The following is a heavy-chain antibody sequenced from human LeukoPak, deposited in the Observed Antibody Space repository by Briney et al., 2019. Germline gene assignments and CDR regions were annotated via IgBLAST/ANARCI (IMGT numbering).Heavy chain of an antibody. V-gene: IGHV3-74*01. CDR3: ARDLGQYYDTSDSWFDP. CDR2: INSDGINT. J-gene: IGHJ5*02. D-gene: IGHD3-22*01. CDR1: GFTFSNYW. Sequence: GGSLRLSCAASGFTFSNYWMHWVRQAPGKGLVWVSRINSDGINTSYADSVKGRFTISRDNAKNTLNLQMNSLRAEDTAVYYCARDLGQYYDTSDSWFDPWGQGALVTVSS.